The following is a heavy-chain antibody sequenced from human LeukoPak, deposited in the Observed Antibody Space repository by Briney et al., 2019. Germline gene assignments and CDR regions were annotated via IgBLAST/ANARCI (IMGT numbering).Heavy chain of an antibody. CDR1: GFTFSIYW. V-gene: IGHV3-74*01. Sequence: GGSLRLSCAASGFTFSIYWMHWVRQAPGKGLVGVSRINSDGSSTSYADSVKGRFTISRDNAKNTLYLQMNSLRAEDTAVYYCARVRSSGWSYFDYWGQGTLVTVSS. J-gene: IGHJ4*02. CDR3: ARVRSSGWSYFDY. D-gene: IGHD6-19*01. CDR2: INSDGSST.